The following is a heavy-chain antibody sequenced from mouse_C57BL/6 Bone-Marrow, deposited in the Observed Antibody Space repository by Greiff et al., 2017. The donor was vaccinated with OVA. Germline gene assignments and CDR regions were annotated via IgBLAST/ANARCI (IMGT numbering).Heavy chain of an antibody. CDR2: INPNNGGT. J-gene: IGHJ2*01. V-gene: IGHV1-18*01. CDR1: GYTFTDYN. CDR3: ARGWLLRDY. Sequence: EVKLMESGPELVKPGASVKIPCKASGYTFTDYNMDWVKQSHGKSLEWIGDINPNNGGTIYNQKFKGKATLTVDKSSSTAYMELRSLTSEDTAVYYCARGWLLRDYWGQGTTLTVSS. D-gene: IGHD2-3*01.